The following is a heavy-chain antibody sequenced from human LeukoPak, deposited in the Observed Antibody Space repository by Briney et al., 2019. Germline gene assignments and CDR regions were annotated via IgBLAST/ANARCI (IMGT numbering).Heavy chain of an antibody. CDR3: AKGFGDTTFGVVTANDY. J-gene: IGHJ4*02. CDR2: ISGAGDRT. D-gene: IGHD3-3*01. V-gene: IGHV3-23*01. CDR1: GVTFSRSA. Sequence: PGGSLRLSCAASGVTFSRSATTWVRHAPGKGLEWVSPISGAGDRTYFADSVKGRFTVSRDNSKSTLYLQMNRLRAEDTAVYYCAKGFGDTTFGVVTANDYWGQGILVIVSS.